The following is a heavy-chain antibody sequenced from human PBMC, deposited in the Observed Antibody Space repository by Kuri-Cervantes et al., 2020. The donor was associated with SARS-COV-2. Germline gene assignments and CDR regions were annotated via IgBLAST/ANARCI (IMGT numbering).Heavy chain of an antibody. CDR1: GYTLTELS. J-gene: IGHJ6*02. D-gene: IGHD3-3*01. V-gene: IGHV1-24*01. Sequence: ASVKVSCKVSGYTLTELSMHWVRQAPGKGLEWMGGFDPEDGETIYAQKFQGRVTTTEDTSTDTAYMELSSLRSEDTAVYYCATVGRPKITIFGVDYYGMDVWGQGTTVTVSS. CDR2: FDPEDGET. CDR3: ATVGRPKITIFGVDYYGMDV.